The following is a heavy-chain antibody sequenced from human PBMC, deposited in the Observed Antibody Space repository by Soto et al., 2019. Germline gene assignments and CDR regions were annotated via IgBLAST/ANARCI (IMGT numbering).Heavy chain of an antibody. CDR2: ISGHNDNS. D-gene: IGHD5-12*01. J-gene: IGHJ5*02. Sequence: ASVKVSCKTSGYIFSNYGITWVRRAPGQGLEWVGWISGHNDNSKYAQKVQGRVTRTTDTSTSTAYMELRNLMSDDTAVYFCARCRGSSGYFWFDPWGQGTLVTVSS. V-gene: IGHV1-18*01. CDR1: GYIFSNYG. CDR3: ARCRGSSGYFWFDP.